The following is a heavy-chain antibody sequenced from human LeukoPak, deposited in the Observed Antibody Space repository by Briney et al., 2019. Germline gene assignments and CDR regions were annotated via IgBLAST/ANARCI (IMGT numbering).Heavy chain of an antibody. J-gene: IGHJ4*02. CDR3: ARDEGYSSSPFDY. CDR1: GFTFSSYS. D-gene: IGHD6-19*01. CDR2: ISTSSSYI. V-gene: IGHV3-21*01. Sequence: GGSLRLSCAASGFTFSSYSMNWVRRAPGKGLEWVSSISTSSSYIYYADSVKGRFTISRDNAKNSLSLQMNSLRAEDTAVYYCARDEGYSSSPFDYWGQGTLVTVSS.